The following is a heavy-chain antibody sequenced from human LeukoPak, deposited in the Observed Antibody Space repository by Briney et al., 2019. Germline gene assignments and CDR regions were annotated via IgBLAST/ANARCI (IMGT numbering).Heavy chain of an antibody. Sequence: PSETLSLTCTVSGGSISSSSYYWGWIRQPPGKGLEWIGEIYHSGSTNYNPSLKSRVTISVDKSKNQFSLKLSSVTAADTAVYYCARDGGYDNWFDPWGQGTLVTVSS. J-gene: IGHJ5*02. D-gene: IGHD5-12*01. V-gene: IGHV4-39*07. CDR2: IYHSGST. CDR1: GGSISSSSYY. CDR3: ARDGGYDNWFDP.